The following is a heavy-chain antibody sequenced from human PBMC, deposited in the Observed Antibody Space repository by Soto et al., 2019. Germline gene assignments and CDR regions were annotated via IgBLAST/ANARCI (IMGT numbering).Heavy chain of an antibody. CDR1: GCQFFKYW. D-gene: IGHD6-19*01. CDR3: ARHAAVTGTEMYYYHGFDV. J-gene: IGHJ6*02. Sequence: GALKRISYQGSGCQFFKYWNTWVRQMTGTGLEWMGRVDPRDTFTSYNPSFHGHVTLSGDKSVKTVYSHWSSLNPSDTATYLSARHAAVTGTEMYYYHGFDVWGQGTTVPVS. CDR2: VDPRDTFT. V-gene: IGHV5-10-1*01.